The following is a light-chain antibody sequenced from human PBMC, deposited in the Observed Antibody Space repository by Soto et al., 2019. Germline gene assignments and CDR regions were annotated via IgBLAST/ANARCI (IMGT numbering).Light chain of an antibody. V-gene: IGKV3-11*01. CDR3: QQRSNWLWT. CDR1: QSVGSY. CDR2: DAS. J-gene: IGKJ1*01. Sequence: EIVMTQSPATLSLSPGERSTLSCMASQSVGSYLAWYQQKPGQAPRLLIYDASNRATGIPARFSGSGSGTDFTLTISSLEPEDFAVYYCQQRSNWLWTFGQGTKVDIK.